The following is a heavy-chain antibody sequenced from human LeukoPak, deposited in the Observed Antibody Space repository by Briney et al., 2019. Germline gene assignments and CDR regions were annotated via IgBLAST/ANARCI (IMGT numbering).Heavy chain of an antibody. D-gene: IGHD1-20*01. CDR3: AITGTDYYYYMDV. Sequence: SVKVSCKASGGTFSSYAISWVRQAPGQGLEWMGGIILIFGTANYAQKFQGRVTITTDESTSTAYMELSSLRSEDTAVYYCAITGTDYYYYMDVWGKGTTVTVSS. CDR2: IILIFGTA. J-gene: IGHJ6*03. V-gene: IGHV1-69*05. CDR1: GGTFSSYA.